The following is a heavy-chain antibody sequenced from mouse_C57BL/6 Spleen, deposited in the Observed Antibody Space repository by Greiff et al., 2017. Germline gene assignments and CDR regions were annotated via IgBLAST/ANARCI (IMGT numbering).Heavy chain of an antibody. J-gene: IGHJ2*01. CDR3: ARGDWEEGFDY. Sequence: QVQLQQSDAELVKPGASVKISCKVSGYTFTDHTIHWMKQRPEQGLEWIGYIYPKDGSTKYNEKFKGKATLTVDKSSSTAYMQLNRLTSEDSAVYFCARGDWEEGFDYWGQGTTLTVSS. CDR2: IYPKDGST. D-gene: IGHD4-1*01. V-gene: IGHV1-78*01. CDR1: GYTFTDHT.